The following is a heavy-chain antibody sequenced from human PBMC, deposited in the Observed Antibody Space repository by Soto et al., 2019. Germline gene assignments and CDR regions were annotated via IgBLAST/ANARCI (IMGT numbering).Heavy chain of an antibody. CDR1: GFTFSSYA. V-gene: IGHV3-30-3*01. J-gene: IGHJ2*01. Sequence: PGGSLRLSCAASGFTFSSYAMHWVRQAPGKGLEWVAVISYDGSNKYYADSVKGRFTISRDNSKNTLYLQMNSLRAEDTAVYYCATDSGSLPRGLWGRGTLVTVSS. CDR2: ISYDGSNK. CDR3: ATDSGSLPRGL. D-gene: IGHD2-15*01.